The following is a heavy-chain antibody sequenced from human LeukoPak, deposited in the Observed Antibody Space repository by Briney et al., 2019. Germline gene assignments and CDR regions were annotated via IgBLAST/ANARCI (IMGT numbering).Heavy chain of an antibody. CDR3: AELGITMIGGV. CDR2: IRYDGSSK. D-gene: IGHD3-10*02. CDR1: GFTFSSYG. J-gene: IGHJ6*04. Sequence: SGGSLRLSCAASGFTFSSYGMHWVRQAPGKGLEWVAFIRYDGSSKYYADSVKGRFTISRDNSKNTLYLQMNSLRAEDTAVYYCAELGITMIGGVWGKGTTVTISS. V-gene: IGHV3-30*02.